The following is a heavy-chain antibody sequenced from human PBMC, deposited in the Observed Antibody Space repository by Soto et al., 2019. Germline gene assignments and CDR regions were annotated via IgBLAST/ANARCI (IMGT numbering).Heavy chain of an antibody. CDR1: GYTFTSYA. CDR3: AREGDTAMGLGAFDI. Sequence: ASVKVSCKASGYTFTSYAMHWVRQAPGQRLEWMGWINAGNGNTKYSQKFQGRVTITRDTSASTAYMELSSLRSEDTAVYYCAREGDTAMGLGAFDIWGQGTMVTVS. CDR2: INAGNGNT. D-gene: IGHD5-18*01. V-gene: IGHV1-3*01. J-gene: IGHJ3*02.